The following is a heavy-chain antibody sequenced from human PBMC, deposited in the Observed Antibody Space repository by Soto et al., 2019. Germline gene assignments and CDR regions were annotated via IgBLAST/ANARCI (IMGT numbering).Heavy chain of an antibody. Sequence: NVACKRVGYTFTTYYIHWLRKKPGQGLEWMGIINPTGGTTDYAQDFQGRITMTRDTSTNTVYMDLSSLSSDDTAVYYCVRETRIVVDYPGTWFDPRGKGTLVTVSS. CDR3: VRETRIVVDYPGTWFDP. V-gene: IGHV1-46*01. CDR1: GYTFTTYY. J-gene: IGHJ5*02. D-gene: IGHD1-26*01. CDR2: INPTGGTT.